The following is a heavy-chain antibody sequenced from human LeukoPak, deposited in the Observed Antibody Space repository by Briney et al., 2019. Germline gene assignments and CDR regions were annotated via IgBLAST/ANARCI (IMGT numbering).Heavy chain of an antibody. J-gene: IGHJ5*02. CDR3: ARSPDYYDEVDP. V-gene: IGHV4-34*01. CDR2: INHSGST. Sequence: SESLSLTCAVYGGSFSGYYWTWFRQPPGKGLEWIGEINHSGSTNHNPSLKSRVSISVDTFTKQFSLKLTSVTAADTAVYYCARSPDYYDEVDPWGQGTPVTVSS. D-gene: IGHD3-22*01. CDR1: GGSFSGYY.